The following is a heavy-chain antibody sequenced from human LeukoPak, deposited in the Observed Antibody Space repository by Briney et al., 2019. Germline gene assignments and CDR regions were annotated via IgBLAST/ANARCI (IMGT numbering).Heavy chain of an antibody. CDR3: ARAVRIAAREDWFDP. CDR1: GFTFSSYA. Sequence: GGSLRLSCAASGFTFSSYAMHWVRQAPGKGLEYVSAISSNGGSTYYANSVKGRFTISRDNSKNTLYLQMGSLRAEDMAVYYCARAVRIAAREDWFDPWGQGTLVTASS. J-gene: IGHJ5*02. D-gene: IGHD6-6*01. CDR2: ISSNGGST. V-gene: IGHV3-64*01.